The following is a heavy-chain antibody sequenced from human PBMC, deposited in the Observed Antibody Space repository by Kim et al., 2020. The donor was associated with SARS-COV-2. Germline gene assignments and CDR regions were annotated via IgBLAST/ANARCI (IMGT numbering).Heavy chain of an antibody. J-gene: IGHJ4*02. CDR3: ARGYGGNLDY. D-gene: IGHD4-17*01. Sequence: STYYNPSLKSRVTISVDTSKNQFSLKLSSVTAADTAVYYCARGYGGNLDYWGQGTLVTVSS. V-gene: IGHV4-31*02. CDR2: ST.